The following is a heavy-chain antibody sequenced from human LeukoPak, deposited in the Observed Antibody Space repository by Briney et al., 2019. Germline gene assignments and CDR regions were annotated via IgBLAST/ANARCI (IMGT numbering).Heavy chain of an antibody. D-gene: IGHD3-9*01. CDR1: GYTFTSYG. CDR3: ARSPLEYYDILTGYLGGDY. V-gene: IGHV1-18*01. Sequence: GASVKVSCKASGYTFTSYGISWVRQAPGQGLEWMGWISAYNGNTNYAQKLQGRVTMTTDTSTSTAYMELRSLRSDDTAVYYRARSPLEYYDILTGYLGGDYWGQGTLVTVSS. J-gene: IGHJ4*02. CDR2: ISAYNGNT.